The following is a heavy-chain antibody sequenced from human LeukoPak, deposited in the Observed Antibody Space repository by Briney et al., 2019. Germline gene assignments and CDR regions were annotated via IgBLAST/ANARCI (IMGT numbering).Heavy chain of an antibody. D-gene: IGHD2-21*02. Sequence: GGSLRLSCAASGFTVSSNYMSWVRQAPGKGLVWVSRINSDGSSTSYADSVKGRFTISRDNAKNTLYLQMNSLRAEDTAVYYCARALTATFDDWGQGTLVTVSS. CDR2: INSDGSST. J-gene: IGHJ4*02. CDR3: ARALTATFDD. V-gene: IGHV3-74*01. CDR1: GFTVSSNY.